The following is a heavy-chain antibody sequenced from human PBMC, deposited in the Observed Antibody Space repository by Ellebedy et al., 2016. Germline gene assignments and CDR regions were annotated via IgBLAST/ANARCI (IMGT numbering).Heavy chain of an antibody. Sequence: GESLKISXAASGFTFSRYWMSWVRQAPGKGLEWVANIKQDGSEKHYVDSVKGRITISRDNAKNSLYLKMNSLRAEDTAVYYCAREAGGSFVDSWGQGVLVTVSS. D-gene: IGHD1-26*01. V-gene: IGHV3-7*01. CDR2: IKQDGSEK. CDR3: AREAGGSFVDS. CDR1: GFTFSRYW. J-gene: IGHJ4*02.